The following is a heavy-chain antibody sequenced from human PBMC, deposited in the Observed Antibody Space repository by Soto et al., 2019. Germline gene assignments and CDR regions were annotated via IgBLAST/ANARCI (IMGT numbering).Heavy chain of an antibody. V-gene: IGHV3-9*01. CDR2: ISWNSGSI. D-gene: IGHD5-12*01. Sequence: EVQLVESGGGLVQPGRSLRLSCAASGFTFDDYAMHWVRQAPGKGLEWVSGISWNSGSIGYADSVKGRFTISRDNAKNSLYLQMNSLRAEDTALYYCAKDTGYSGYDPLDYWGQGTLVTVSS. CDR3: AKDTGYSGYDPLDY. J-gene: IGHJ4*02. CDR1: GFTFDDYA.